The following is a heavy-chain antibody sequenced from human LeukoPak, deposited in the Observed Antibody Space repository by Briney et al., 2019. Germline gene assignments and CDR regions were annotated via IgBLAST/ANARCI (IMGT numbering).Heavy chain of an antibody. J-gene: IGHJ6*02. V-gene: IGHV4-34*01. CDR3: ARGYYYGMDV. CDR1: GGSFSGYY. Sequence: SETLSLTCAVYGGSFSGYYWSWIRQPPGKGLEWIGEINHSGGTNYNPSLKSRVTISVDTSKNQFSLKLSSVTAADTAVYYCARGYYYGMDVWGQGTTVTVSS. CDR2: INHSGGT.